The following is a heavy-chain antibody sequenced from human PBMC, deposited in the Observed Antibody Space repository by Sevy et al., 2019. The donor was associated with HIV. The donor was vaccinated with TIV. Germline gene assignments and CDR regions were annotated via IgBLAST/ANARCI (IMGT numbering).Heavy chain of an antibody. V-gene: IGHV3-53*01. Sequence: GGSLRLSCAVSGFTVSNNYMSWVRQAPGKGLEWVSVIYSGGSTFYADSVKGRFTISRDNSKNTLYLQMSSLRAEDTAVYYCARAVNYYGSETYYWFDPWGQGTLVTVSS. CDR3: ARAVNYYGSETYYWFDP. J-gene: IGHJ5*02. D-gene: IGHD3-10*01. CDR2: IYSGGST. CDR1: GFTVSNNY.